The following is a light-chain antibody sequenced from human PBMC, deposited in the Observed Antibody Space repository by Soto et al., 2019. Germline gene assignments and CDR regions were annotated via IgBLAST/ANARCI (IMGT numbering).Light chain of an antibody. V-gene: IGKV2D-29*02. CDR1: QSLLHITGETF. CDR3: MQSTQLPPT. CDR2: EVS. Sequence: DVVITQPPLSLSVAAGRPASRSCTYSQSLLHITGETFLFWYLKKPGQSPQLLIYEVSTRVSGVPDRFSGSGSGTDFTLEISRVETDDVGMYYCMQSTQLPPTFGQGTKLEIK. J-gene: IGKJ5*01.